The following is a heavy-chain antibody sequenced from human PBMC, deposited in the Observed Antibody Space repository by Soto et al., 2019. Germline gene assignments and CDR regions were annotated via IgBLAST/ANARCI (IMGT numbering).Heavy chain of an antibody. CDR2: IYHSGNS. V-gene: IGHV4-4*02. D-gene: IGHD6-19*01. CDR1: GGSISSSHW. Sequence: QVQLQESGPGLVKPSGTLSLTCAVSGGSISSSHWYSWVRQPPGKGLEWIGEIYHSGNSNYNPSLKSRVTISVDKSKSQFSLKLSSVTAADKAVYYCARARAYSSGRGGGLGYWGQGTLVTVSS. J-gene: IGHJ4*02. CDR3: ARARAYSSGRGGGLGY.